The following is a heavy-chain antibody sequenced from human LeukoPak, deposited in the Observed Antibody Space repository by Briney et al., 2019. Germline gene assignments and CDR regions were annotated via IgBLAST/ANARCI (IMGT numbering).Heavy chain of an antibody. D-gene: IGHD5-18*01. CDR2: IYYSGST. CDR1: GGSISSGDYY. CDR3: ARLRGYSYGMFDY. Sequence: PSQTLSLTCTVSGGSISSGDYYWGWIRQPPGKGLEWIGSIYYSGSTYYNPSLKSRVTISIDTSKNQFSLKLSSVTAADTAVYYCARLRGYSYGMFDYWGQGTLVTVSS. J-gene: IGHJ4*02. V-gene: IGHV4-39*01.